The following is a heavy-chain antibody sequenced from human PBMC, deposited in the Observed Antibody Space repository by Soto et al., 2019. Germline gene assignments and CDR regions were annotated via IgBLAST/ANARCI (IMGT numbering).Heavy chain of an antibody. V-gene: IGHV4-30-4*01. CDR1: GGSISSGDYY. J-gene: IGHJ4*02. D-gene: IGHD3-22*01. Sequence: QVQLQESGPGLVKPSQTLSLTCTVSGGSISSGDYYWRWIRQPPGKGLEWIGYIYYSGSTYYNPSLKSRVTISVDTSKNQFSLKLSSVTAADTAVYYCALSSGYLLGHPFFGYWGQGTLVTVSS. CDR3: ALSSGYLLGHPFFGY. CDR2: IYYSGST.